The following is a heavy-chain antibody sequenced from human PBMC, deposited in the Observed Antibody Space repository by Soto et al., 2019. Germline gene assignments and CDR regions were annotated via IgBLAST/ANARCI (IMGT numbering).Heavy chain of an antibody. D-gene: IGHD5-12*01. Sequence: GASVKVSCKASGYTFTGYYMHWVRQAPGQGFEWMGWINPNSGGTNYAQKFQGRVTMTRDTSISTAYMELSRLRSDDTAVYYCAREYGGYVTGDYWGQGTLVTVSS. CDR1: GYTFTGYY. J-gene: IGHJ4*02. CDR3: AREYGGYVTGDY. CDR2: INPNSGGT. V-gene: IGHV1-2*02.